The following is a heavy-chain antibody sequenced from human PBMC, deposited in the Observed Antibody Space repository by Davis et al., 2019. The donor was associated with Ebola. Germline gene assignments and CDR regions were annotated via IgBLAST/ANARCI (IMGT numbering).Heavy chain of an antibody. CDR3: AASSGWFAPFDF. CDR1: GFTFSRYA. Sequence: GESLKISCAASGFTFSRYAMSWVRQAPGKGLEWVSGISDSGGHTYYAGSVKGRFSISRDNSKNTLYVQMNNLRVEDTAVYYCAASSGWFAPFDFWGQGTVVTVSS. J-gene: IGHJ3*01. CDR2: ISDSGGHT. D-gene: IGHD6-19*01. V-gene: IGHV3-23*01.